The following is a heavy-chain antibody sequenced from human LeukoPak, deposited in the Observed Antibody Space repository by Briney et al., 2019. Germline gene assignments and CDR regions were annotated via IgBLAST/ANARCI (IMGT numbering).Heavy chain of an antibody. V-gene: IGHV4-34*01. CDR2: INPSGST. CDR3: ARVFYDILTGYYKNSPSFDY. J-gene: IGHJ4*02. D-gene: IGHD3-9*01. Sequence: SETLSLTCAVYGESFSGYYWSWIRQSPGRGLEWIGQINPSGSTIYNPSLKSRVTISVDTSKNQFSLKLSSVTAADTAVYYCARVFYDILTGYYKNSPSFDYWGQGTLVTVSS. CDR1: GESFSGYY.